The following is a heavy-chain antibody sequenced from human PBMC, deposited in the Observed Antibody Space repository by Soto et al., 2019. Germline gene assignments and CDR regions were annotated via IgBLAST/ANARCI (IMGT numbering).Heavy chain of an antibody. CDR1: GYTFTSYD. D-gene: IGHD4-17*01. CDR2: MNPNSGNT. CDR3: ARGVKYGAYSRWFDP. Sequence: QVQLVQSGAEVKTPGASVKVSCKASGYTFTSYDINWVRQATGQGLEYLGWMNPNSGNTGYVQKFQGRDTMTRDTSISTAYMELSTLRSEDTAVYFCARGVKYGAYSRWFDPWGQGTLVTVSS. J-gene: IGHJ5*02. V-gene: IGHV1-8*01.